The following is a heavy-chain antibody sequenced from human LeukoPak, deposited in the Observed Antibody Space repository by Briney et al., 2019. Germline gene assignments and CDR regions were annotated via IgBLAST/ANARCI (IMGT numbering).Heavy chain of an antibody. J-gene: IGHJ5*02. D-gene: IGHD2-2*01. CDR2: TYYRSTWYN. CDR1: GESVSSNSVT. Sequence: SQTLSLTCAISGESVSSNSVTWNWIRQSPSRGLEWLGRTYYRSTWYNDYAVSVRGRITVNPDTSKNQFSLHLNSVTPEDTAVYYCARRLTQYDCFDPWGQGILVTVSS. V-gene: IGHV6-1*01. CDR3: ARRLTQYDCFDP.